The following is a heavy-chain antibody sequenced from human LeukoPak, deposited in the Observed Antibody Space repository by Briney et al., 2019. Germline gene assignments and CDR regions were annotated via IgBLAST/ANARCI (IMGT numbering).Heavy chain of an antibody. CDR1: GFTFSSYA. Sequence: GGSLRLSCAASGFTFSSYAMTWVRQAPGKGLEWVSGLSGSGGSTYYADSVKGRLTISRDNSKNTLFLQMNSLRAEDTAVYHCAKGLYGSGRYDYWGQGTLVTVSS. CDR2: LSGSGGST. CDR3: AKGLYGSGRYDY. J-gene: IGHJ4*02. V-gene: IGHV3-23*01. D-gene: IGHD3-10*01.